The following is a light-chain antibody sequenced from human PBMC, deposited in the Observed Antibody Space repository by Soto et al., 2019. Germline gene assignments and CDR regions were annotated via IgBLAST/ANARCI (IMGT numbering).Light chain of an antibody. V-gene: IGLV2-14*01. CDR2: EVS. CDR3: SSYTSSSPLYV. CDR1: SSDVGGYNY. Sequence: QSVLTQPASVSGSPGQSITISCTGTSSDVGGYNYVSWYQRHPGKAPKLMIYEVSNRPSGVSNRFSGSKSGNTASLTISGLQAEDEADYYCSSYTSSSPLYVFGTGTKVTVL. J-gene: IGLJ1*01.